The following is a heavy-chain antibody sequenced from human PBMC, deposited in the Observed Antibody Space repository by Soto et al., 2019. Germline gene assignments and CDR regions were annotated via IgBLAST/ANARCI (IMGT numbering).Heavy chain of an antibody. V-gene: IGHV3-30-3*01. CDR1: GFTFSTAV. D-gene: IGHD3-22*01. Sequence: QVQLLESGGGVVQPGRSLRLSCAASGFTFSTAVIHWVRQAPGKGLEWVALISHDAHNKQYPDSVRGRFTISRDNSKNTLSLQMDNLGADDTAVYYCVKEDASSGRAGTFPHWGQGTQVTVSP. CDR2: ISHDAHNK. CDR3: VKEDASSGRAGTFPH. J-gene: IGHJ1*01.